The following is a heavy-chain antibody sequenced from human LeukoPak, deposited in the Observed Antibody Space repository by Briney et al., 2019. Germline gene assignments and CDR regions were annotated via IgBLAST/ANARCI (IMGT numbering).Heavy chain of an antibody. CDR2: ISGSGGST. V-gene: IGHV3-23*01. CDR3: AKGALTFGGVIVISYLFDY. J-gene: IGHJ4*02. CDR1: GFTVSSNY. Sequence: GGSLRLSCAASGFTVSSNYMSWVRQAPGKGLEWVSGISGSGGSTYYADSVKGRFTISRDNSKNTLYLQMNSLRAEDTAVYYCAKGALTFGGVIVISYLFDYWGQGTLVTVSS. D-gene: IGHD3-16*02.